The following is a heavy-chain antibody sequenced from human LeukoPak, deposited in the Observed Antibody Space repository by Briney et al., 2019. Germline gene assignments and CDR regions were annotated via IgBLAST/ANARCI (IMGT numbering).Heavy chain of an antibody. D-gene: IGHD2-15*01. CDR1: GFSFTSYW. CDR2: INQDAGTT. J-gene: IGHJ3*02. Sequence: GGSLRLPCVASGFSFTSYWMSWVRQAPGKDLEFVANINQDAGTTNYVDSVKGRFTISRDNAESSLYLQMSSLRAEDTALYYCARDPGWSSFDIWGQGIMVTVSS. V-gene: IGHV3-7*03. CDR3: ARDPGWSSFDI.